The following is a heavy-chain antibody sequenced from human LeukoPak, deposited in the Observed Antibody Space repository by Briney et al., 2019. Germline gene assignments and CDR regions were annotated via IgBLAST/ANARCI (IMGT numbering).Heavy chain of an antibody. J-gene: IGHJ3*02. Sequence: ASVKVSCKASGYTFTSYAMHRVRQAPGQRLEWMGWINAGNGNTKYSQKFQGRVTITRDTSASTAYTELSSLRSEDTAVYYCARALNYYDSSGYYAGDAFDIWGQGTMVTVSS. CDR3: ARALNYYDSSGYYAGDAFDI. CDR2: INAGNGNT. CDR1: GYTFTSYA. V-gene: IGHV1-3*01. D-gene: IGHD3-22*01.